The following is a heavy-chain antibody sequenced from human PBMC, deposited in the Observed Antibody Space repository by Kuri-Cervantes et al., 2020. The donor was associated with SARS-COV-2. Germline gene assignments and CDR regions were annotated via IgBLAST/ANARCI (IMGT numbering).Heavy chain of an antibody. CDR2: ISSSSSCI. CDR1: GFTFSSYS. Sequence: GGSLRLSCAASGFTFSSYSMNWVRQAPGKGLEWVSSISSSSSCIYYADSVKGRFTISRDNAKNSLYLQMNSLRAEDTAVYYCASGYSSRLDAFDIWGQGTRVT. J-gene: IGHJ3*02. D-gene: IGHD6-13*01. CDR3: ASGYSSRLDAFDI. V-gene: IGHV3-21*01.